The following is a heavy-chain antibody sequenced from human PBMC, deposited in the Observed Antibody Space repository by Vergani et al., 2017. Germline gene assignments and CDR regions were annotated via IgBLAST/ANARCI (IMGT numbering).Heavy chain of an antibody. V-gene: IGHV3-23*01. D-gene: IGHD3-22*01. CDR3: ARARYYYDSSGYYLGSNYYYYYMDV. CDR2: ISGSGGST. CDR1: GFTFSSSA. J-gene: IGHJ6*03. Sequence: EVQLLESGGGLVQPGGSLRLSCAASGFTFSSSALSWVRQAPGKGLEWVSAISGSGGSTYYADSVKGRFTISRDNAKDPLYLQMKSLRAEDTAVYYCARARYYYDSSGYYLGSNYYYYYMDVWGKGTTVTVSS.